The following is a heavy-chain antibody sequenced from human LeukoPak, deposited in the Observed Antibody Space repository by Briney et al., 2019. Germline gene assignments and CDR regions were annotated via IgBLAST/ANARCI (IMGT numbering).Heavy chain of an antibody. V-gene: IGHV3-11*04. CDR2: ISSSGATI. J-gene: IGHJ4*02. CDR1: GFTFSDYY. CDR3: ARDGRYSGYDSEGEFDC. D-gene: IGHD5-12*01. Sequence: GGSLRLSCAASGFTFSDYYMSWIRQAPGKGLEWVSDISSSGATIYYADSVKGRFTISRDNAKNSLYLQMNSLRAEDTAVYYCARDGRYSGYDSEGEFDCWGQGTLVTVSP.